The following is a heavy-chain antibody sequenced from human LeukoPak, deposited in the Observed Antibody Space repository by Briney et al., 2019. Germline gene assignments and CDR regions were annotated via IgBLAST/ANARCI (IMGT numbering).Heavy chain of an antibody. D-gene: IGHD2-21*02. V-gene: IGHV3-23*01. Sequence: PGGSLRLSCAASGFTFSSYAMSWVRQAPGKGLEWVSAISGSGGSTYYADSVKGRFTISRDNSKNTLYLQMNSLRAEDTAVYYCAKDLAAGIVVVTAGFDYWGQGTLVTVSS. CDR1: GFTFSSYA. CDR3: AKDLAAGIVVVTAGFDY. J-gene: IGHJ4*02. CDR2: ISGSGGST.